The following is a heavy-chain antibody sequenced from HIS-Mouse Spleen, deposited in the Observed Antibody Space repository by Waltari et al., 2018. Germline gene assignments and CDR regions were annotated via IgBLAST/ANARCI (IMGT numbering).Heavy chain of an antibody. J-gene: IGHJ2*01. CDR3: AREIPYSSSWYDWYFDL. V-gene: IGHV4-39*07. CDR2: IYYSGST. Sequence: QLQLQESGPGLVKPSETLSLTCTVSGGSISSSSYYWGWLRQPPGKGLEWIGSIYYSGSTYYNPSLKSRVTISVDPSKNQFSLKLSSVTAADTAVYYCAREIPYSSSWYDWYFDLWGRGTLVTVSS. CDR1: GGSISSSSYY. D-gene: IGHD6-13*01.